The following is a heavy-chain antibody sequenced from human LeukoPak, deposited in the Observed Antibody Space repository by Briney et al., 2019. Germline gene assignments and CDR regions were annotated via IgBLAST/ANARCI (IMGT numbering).Heavy chain of an antibody. CDR3: AKGSRGYSYGYLGY. J-gene: IGHJ4*02. CDR2: ISGSGGST. D-gene: IGHD5-18*01. V-gene: IGHV3-23*01. CDR1: GLTISSYA. Sequence: PGGSQRLSCAASGLTISSYAMSWVRQAPGKGLEWVSAISGSGGSTYYADSVKGRFTISRDNSKNTLYLQMNSLRAEDTAVYYCAKGSRGYSYGYLGYWGQGTLVTVSS.